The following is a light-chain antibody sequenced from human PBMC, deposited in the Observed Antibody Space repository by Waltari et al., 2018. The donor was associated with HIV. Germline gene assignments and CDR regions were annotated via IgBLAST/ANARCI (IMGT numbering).Light chain of an antibody. V-gene: IGLV3-19*01. CDR1: SLRKYS. CDR2: DND. J-gene: IGLJ1*01. CDR3: NSRDNNGHHLV. Sequence: SSELTHDPAVSVALGQTVRITCQGNSLRKYSASWYQQKPGQAPLLVVYDNDKRPSGIPDRFSGSSSGNTASLTITGAQAEDEADYYCNSRDNNGHHLVFAPGTTVTVL.